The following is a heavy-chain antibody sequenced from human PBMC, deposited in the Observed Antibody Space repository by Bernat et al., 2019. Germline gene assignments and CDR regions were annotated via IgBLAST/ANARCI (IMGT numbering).Heavy chain of an antibody. CDR3: ARLGYCSSTSCYAFDI. CDR2: IYYSGST. D-gene: IGHD2-2*01. J-gene: IGHJ3*02. CDR1: GGSISSSSYY. V-gene: IGHV4-39*01. Sequence: QLQLQESGPGLVKPSETLSLTCTVSGGSISSSSYYWGWIRQPPGRGLEWIGSIYYSGSTYYNPSLKSRVTISVDTSKNQFSLKLSSVTAADTAVYYCARLGYCSSTSCYAFDIWAQGTMVTVSS.